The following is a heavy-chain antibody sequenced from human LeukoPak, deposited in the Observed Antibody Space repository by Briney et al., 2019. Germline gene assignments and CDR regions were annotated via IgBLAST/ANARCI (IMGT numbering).Heavy chain of an antibody. CDR2: IRFEGTEK. J-gene: IGHJ6*03. CDR3: AKDRGGVVVVPAAEETYYYYYYYMDV. Sequence: PGGSLRLSCAASGFTFSYYGMHWVRQAPGKGLEWVAFIRFEGTEKFYAHSVKGRFTISRDNSKNTLYLQMNSLRAEDTAVYYCAKDRGGVVVVPAAEETYYYYYYYMDVWGKGTTVTISS. D-gene: IGHD2-2*01. V-gene: IGHV3-30*02. CDR1: GFTFSYYG.